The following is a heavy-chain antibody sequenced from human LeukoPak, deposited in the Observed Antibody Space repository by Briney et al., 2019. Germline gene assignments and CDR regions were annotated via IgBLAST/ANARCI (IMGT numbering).Heavy chain of an antibody. CDR1: GVSISSYY. CDR2: IYYSGSX. CDR3: ARVDPDSSSTLEVFDY. V-gene: IGHV4-59*12. Sequence: PSEXLSLTCTVSGVSISSYYRXXIRQPPGKGLXXXXXIYYSGSXNYNPSLXSXVTXXXDTSKNQFSLKLSSVTAADTAVYYCARVDPDSSSTLEVFDYWGQGTLVTVSS. D-gene: IGHD6-6*01. J-gene: IGHJ4*02.